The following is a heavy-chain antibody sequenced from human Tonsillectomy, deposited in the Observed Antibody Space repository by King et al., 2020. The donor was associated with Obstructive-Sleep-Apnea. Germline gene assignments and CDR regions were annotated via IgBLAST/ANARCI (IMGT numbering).Heavy chain of an antibody. J-gene: IGHJ4*02. D-gene: IGHD3-3*01. V-gene: IGHV3-30*04. CDR1: GFTFSTYA. CDR3: ARNYDFWSGYYQLPCY. CDR2: ISYDGSNK. Sequence: VQLVESGGGVVQPGRSLRLSCAASGFTFSTYAMHWVRQAPGKGLEWVAVISYDGSNKYYEDSVKGRFTISRDNSKNTLYLQMNSLRAEDTAMYYCARNYDFWSGYYQLPCYWGQGTLVTVSS.